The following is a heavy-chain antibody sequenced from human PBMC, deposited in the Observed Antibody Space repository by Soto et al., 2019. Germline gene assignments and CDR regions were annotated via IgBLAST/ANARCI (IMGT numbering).Heavy chain of an antibody. CDR1: GGTFSSYA. CDR2: VISICDTA. V-gene: IGHV1-69*13. J-gene: IGHJ4*02. Sequence: SVKVSCNASGGTFSSYAISWVRQAPGQGLEWMGGVISICDTATYAQKFQRRVTITAAESTSTAYNELSSLRSEDTAVYYCARGPLAYCGGDCDLGGIYYCDYWGQGTLVTVS. CDR3: ARGPLAYCGGDCDLGGIYYCDY. D-gene: IGHD2-21*02.